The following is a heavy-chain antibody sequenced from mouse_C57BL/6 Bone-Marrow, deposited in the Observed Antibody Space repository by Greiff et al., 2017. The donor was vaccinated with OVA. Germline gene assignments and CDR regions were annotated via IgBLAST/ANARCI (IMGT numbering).Heavy chain of an antibody. CDR1: GYTFTSYW. Sequence: QVQLQQPGAELVKPGASVKLSCKASGYTFTSYWMHWVKQRPGQGLEWIGMIHPNSGSTNYNEKFKSKATLTVDKSSSTAYMQLSSLTSEDSAVYYCARSLLYEYPFAYRGQGTLVTVSA. J-gene: IGHJ3*01. V-gene: IGHV1-64*01. D-gene: IGHD2-4*01. CDR3: ARSLLYEYPFAY. CDR2: IHPNSGST.